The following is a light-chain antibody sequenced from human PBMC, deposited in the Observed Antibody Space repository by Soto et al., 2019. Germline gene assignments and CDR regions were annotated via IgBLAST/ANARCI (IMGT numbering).Light chain of an antibody. Sequence: EIVLTQSPGTLSLSPGDRATLSCRASQSVSSSYLAWYQQKPGQAPRLLIYGASSRATGIPDRFSGSGSGTDFALTISRLEPEDFAVYYCQQYDSSLWTLGQGPQVDIK. CDR3: QQYDSSLWT. CDR2: GAS. CDR1: QSVSSSY. V-gene: IGKV3-20*01. J-gene: IGKJ1*01.